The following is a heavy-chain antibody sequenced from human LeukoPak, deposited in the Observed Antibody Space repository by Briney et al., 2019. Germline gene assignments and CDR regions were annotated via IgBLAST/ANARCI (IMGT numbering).Heavy chain of an antibody. V-gene: IGHV1-3*01. CDR3: ARSENDY. J-gene: IGHJ4*02. Sequence: ASVKVSCKASGFTFTSYAMHWVRQAPGQRLEWMGWINADNGNTKYSQKFQGRVTMTRNTSISTAYMELSSLRSEDTAVYYCARSENDYWGQGTLVTVSS. CDR2: INADNGNT. CDR1: GFTFTSYA.